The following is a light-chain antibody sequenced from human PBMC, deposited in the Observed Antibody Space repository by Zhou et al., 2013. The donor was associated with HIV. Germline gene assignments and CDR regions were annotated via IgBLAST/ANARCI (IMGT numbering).Light chain of an antibody. CDR3: QQANSFPLT. Sequence: DIQMTQSPSSVSASVGDRITITCRASQGISKWLAWYQQKPGKAPKLLIYGASSLQSGVPSRFSGSGFGTDFTLTINRLHPEDFATYYCQQANSFPLTFGGRDQGGDQT. J-gene: IGKJ4*01. CDR2: GAS. V-gene: IGKV1D-12*01. CDR1: QGISKW.